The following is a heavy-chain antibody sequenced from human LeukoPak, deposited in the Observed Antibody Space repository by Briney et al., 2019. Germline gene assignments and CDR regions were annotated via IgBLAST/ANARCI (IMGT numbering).Heavy chain of an antibody. J-gene: IGHJ3*02. CDR3: ARYPDYYDSSGAFDI. V-gene: IGHV3-21*01. CDR1: GFTFSSYT. D-gene: IGHD3-22*01. CDR2: ITSSSSNI. Sequence: GGSLRLSCAASGFTFSSYTMNWVRQAPGKGLEWVSSITSSSSNIYYADSVKGRFTISRDNAKNSLYLQMNSLRAEDTAVYYCARYPDYYDSSGAFDIWGQGTMVTVSS.